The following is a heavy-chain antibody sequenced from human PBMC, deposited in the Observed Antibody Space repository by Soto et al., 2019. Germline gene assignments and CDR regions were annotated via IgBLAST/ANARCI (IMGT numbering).Heavy chain of an antibody. V-gene: IGHV3-74*01. Sequence: GDSPILSCPSSGFALSRYWMYWVRPVPGKGLVWVSHINSGGNITPYADSVRGRFTISRDNSKNTLYLDMHSLTSDDTAVYFCARSLWSPYFYYGLDVWGHGTTVPVSS. J-gene: IGHJ6*02. CDR2: INSGGNIT. CDR3: ARSLWSPYFYYGLDV. CDR1: GFALSRYW. D-gene: IGHD2-21*01.